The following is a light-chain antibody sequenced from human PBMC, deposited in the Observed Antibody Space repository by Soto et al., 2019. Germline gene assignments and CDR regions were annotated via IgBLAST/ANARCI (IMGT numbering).Light chain of an antibody. CDR2: GAS. CDR1: QSVTNSY. V-gene: IGKV3-20*01. CDR3: QQYGATPGT. Sequence: EIVLTQSPDTLSLSPGERVTLSCRASQSVTNSYLAWYQQKPGQGPRLLIHGASSRATGTPDRFSGSGSGTDCTLTISRLEPEDFAVYYCQQYGATPGTFGQGTKLDIK. J-gene: IGKJ1*01.